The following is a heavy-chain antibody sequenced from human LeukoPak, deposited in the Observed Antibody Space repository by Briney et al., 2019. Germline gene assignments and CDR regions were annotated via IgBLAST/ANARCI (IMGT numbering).Heavy chain of an antibody. V-gene: IGHV4-34*01. Sequence: PSETLSLTCAVYTDSFSGFYWTWIRQSPGKGLEWIGEINHRGSTKYNPSLQSRVTMSIDTPKNHFSLRLNSVTAADTAVYYCARGWLQSGFDYWGQGSLVTVSS. CDR2: INHRGST. D-gene: IGHD5-24*01. CDR1: TDSFSGFY. J-gene: IGHJ4*02. CDR3: ARGWLQSGFDY.